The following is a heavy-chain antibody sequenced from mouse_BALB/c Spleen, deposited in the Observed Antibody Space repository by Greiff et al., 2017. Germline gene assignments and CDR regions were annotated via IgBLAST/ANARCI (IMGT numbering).Heavy chain of an antibody. J-gene: IGHJ2*01. D-gene: IGHD3-3*01. CDR1: GYTFTSYW. V-gene: IGHV1-87*01. CDR3: ARGAGTCDY. Sequence: QVQLQQSGAELARPGASVKLSCKASGYTFTSYWMQWVKQRPGQGLEWIGAIYPGDGDTRYTQKFKGKATLTADKSSSTAYMQLSSLASEDSAVYYCARGAGTCDYWGQGTTLTVSS. CDR2: IYPGDGDT.